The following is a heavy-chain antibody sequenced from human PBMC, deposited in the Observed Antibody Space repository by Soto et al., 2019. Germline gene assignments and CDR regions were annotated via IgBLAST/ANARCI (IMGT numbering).Heavy chain of an antibody. J-gene: IGHJ6*02. CDR3: AGGVGATLGSGMDV. Sequence: GGSLRLSCAASGFTFSSYDMHWVRQATGKGLEWVSAIGTAGDTYYPGSVKGRFTISRENAKNSLYLQMNSLRAGDTAVYYCAGGVGATLGSGMDVWGQGTTVTVSS. CDR1: GFTFSSYD. V-gene: IGHV3-13*01. D-gene: IGHD1-26*01. CDR2: IGTAGDT.